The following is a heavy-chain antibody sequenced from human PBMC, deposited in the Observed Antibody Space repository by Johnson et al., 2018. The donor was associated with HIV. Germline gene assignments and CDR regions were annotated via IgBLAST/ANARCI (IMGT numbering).Heavy chain of an antibody. D-gene: IGHD1-26*01. J-gene: IGHJ3*02. CDR2: IWYDGSSK. Sequence: QVQLMESGGGVVRPGRSLRLSCAASGFIFSTYGMHCVRQAPGKGLEWVAVIWYDGSSKYYADSVKGRFTISRDNSKNTLYLQMNSLRVEDTAVYYCTRGGACILNAFDIWGQGTMVTVSS. CDR1: GFIFSTYG. V-gene: IGHV3-33*01. CDR3: TRGGACILNAFDI.